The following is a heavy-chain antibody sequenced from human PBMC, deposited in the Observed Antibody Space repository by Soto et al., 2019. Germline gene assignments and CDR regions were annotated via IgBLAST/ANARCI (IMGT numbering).Heavy chain of an antibody. CDR2: IYGGGST. V-gene: IGHV3-66*01. J-gene: IGHJ4*02. Sequence: EVQLVESGGGLVQPGGSLRLSCAASGFTVSSNSMSWVRQAPGKGLEWVSVIYGGGSTYYADSVKGRFTISRDSSKNTLYLQMNSLRAGDTAVYYCARGGTMALDYWGQGTLVTVSS. CDR3: ARGGTMALDY. D-gene: IGHD3-10*01. CDR1: GFTVSSNS.